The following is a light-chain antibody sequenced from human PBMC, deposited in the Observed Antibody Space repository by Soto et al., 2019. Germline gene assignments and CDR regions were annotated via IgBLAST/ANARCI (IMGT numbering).Light chain of an antibody. Sequence: EIVLTQSPGTLSLSPGERATLSCRASQSVGSSFLAWFQQKPGQAPRLLIYGASSRATGIPDRFSGSGSGTGFALTISRLEPEDFAVYYSQKYDSSPFTCGQGTRLEIK. J-gene: IGKJ5*01. CDR1: QSVGSSF. CDR2: GAS. CDR3: QKYDSSPFT. V-gene: IGKV3-20*01.